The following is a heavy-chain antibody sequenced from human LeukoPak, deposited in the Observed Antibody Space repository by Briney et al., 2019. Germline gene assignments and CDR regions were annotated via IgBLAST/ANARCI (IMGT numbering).Heavy chain of an antibody. Sequence: PGGSLRLSCAASGFTFDDYAMHWVRQAPGKGLEWVSGISWNSGSIGYADSVKGRFTISRDNAKNSLYLQMNSLRAEDTALYYCAKSSPKYGGGRMGPFDYWGQGTLVTVSS. V-gene: IGHV3-9*01. CDR2: ISWNSGSI. D-gene: IGHD2-15*01. CDR1: GFTFDDYA. CDR3: AKSSPKYGGGRMGPFDY. J-gene: IGHJ4*02.